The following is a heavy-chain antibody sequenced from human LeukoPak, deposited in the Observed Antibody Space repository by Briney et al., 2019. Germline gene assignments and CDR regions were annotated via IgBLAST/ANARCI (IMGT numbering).Heavy chain of an antibody. J-gene: IGHJ4*02. D-gene: IGHD3-22*01. CDR1: GYSFTGYY. CDR3: ARGQLLTSMIVVVIELDY. V-gene: IGHV1-2*02. CDR2: INPNSGGT. Sequence: GASVKVSCKASGYSFTGYYMHWVRQAPGQGLEWMGWINPNSGGTNYAQKFQGRVTMTRDTSISTAYMELSRLRSDDTAVYYCARGQLLTSMIVVVIELDYWGQGTLVTVSS.